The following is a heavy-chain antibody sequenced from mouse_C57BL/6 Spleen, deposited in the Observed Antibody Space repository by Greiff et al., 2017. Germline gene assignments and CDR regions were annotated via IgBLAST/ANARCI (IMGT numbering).Heavy chain of an antibody. Sequence: QVQLKQPGAELVMPGASVKLSCKASGYTFTSYWMHWVKQRPGQGLEWIGEIDPSDSYTNYNQKFKGKSTLTVDKSSSTAYMQLSSLTSEDSAVYYCASSLDSSGLLFAYWGQGTLVTVSA. CDR1: GYTFTSYW. CDR2: IDPSDSYT. D-gene: IGHD3-2*02. V-gene: IGHV1-69*01. J-gene: IGHJ3*01. CDR3: ASSLDSSGLLFAY.